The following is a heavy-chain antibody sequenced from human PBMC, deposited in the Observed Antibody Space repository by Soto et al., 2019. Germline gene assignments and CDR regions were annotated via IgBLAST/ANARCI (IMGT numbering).Heavy chain of an antibody. CDR1: GGSFRAFA. Sequence: QVQLVQSGAEVKKPGSSVKVSCKASGGSFRAFAITWVRQAPGQGLEWVGGIIALFGTTNYAQKFHGRVTITADEPTSTAYMELSSLRSEATAVYYCARTACSGIDCSDYIYYGMDVWGQGTAVAVSS. D-gene: IGHD2-15*01. CDR3: ARTACSGIDCSDYIYYGMDV. CDR2: IIALFGTT. J-gene: IGHJ6*02. V-gene: IGHV1-69*01.